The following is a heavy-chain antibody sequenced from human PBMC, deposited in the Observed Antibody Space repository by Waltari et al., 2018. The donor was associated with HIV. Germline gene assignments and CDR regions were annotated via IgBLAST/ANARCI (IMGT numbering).Heavy chain of an antibody. J-gene: IGHJ2*01. CDR1: GYSINTYYY. Sequence: QVQLQESGPGLVKPSETLSLTRVVSGYSINTYYYLGWVRQPPGKGLEWLGSASHSGGTFHNASLKSRVAISIDRSKKQVSLKVTSVTAADTAVYYCARAGVARAGVVPALFDLWGRGTLVTVSS. CDR3: ARAGVARAGVVPALFDL. D-gene: IGHD3-3*01. V-gene: IGHV4-38-2*01. CDR2: ASHSGGT.